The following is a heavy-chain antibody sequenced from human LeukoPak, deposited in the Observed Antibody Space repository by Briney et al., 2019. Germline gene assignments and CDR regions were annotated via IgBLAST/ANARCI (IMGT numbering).Heavy chain of an antibody. CDR2: ISSDGITT. Sequence: GGSLRLSRAASGFTFTDYWMHWVRQAPGRGLVWISRISSDGITTNYADSVKGRFTISGDNAKNTVYLQMNSLRAEDTAFYYCARGYYDSSGPTPLYWGQGTLVTVSS. J-gene: IGHJ4*02. CDR3: ARGYYDSSGPTPLY. D-gene: IGHD3-22*01. CDR1: GFTFTDYW. V-gene: IGHV3-74*01.